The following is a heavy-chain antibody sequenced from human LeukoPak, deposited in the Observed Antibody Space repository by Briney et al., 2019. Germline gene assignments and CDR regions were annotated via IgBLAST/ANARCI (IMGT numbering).Heavy chain of an antibody. CDR1: GGSISSYY. D-gene: IGHD4-17*01. J-gene: IGHJ6*02. CDR3: ARGWESTVTTPYYYYYYGMDV. V-gene: IGHV4-59*01. Sequence: SETLSLTCTVSGGSISSYYWSWIRQPPGKGLEWIGYIYYSGSTNYNPSLKSRVTISVDTSKNQFSLKLSSVTAADTAVYYCARGWESTVTTPYYYYYYGMDVWGQGTTVTVSS. CDR2: IYYSGST.